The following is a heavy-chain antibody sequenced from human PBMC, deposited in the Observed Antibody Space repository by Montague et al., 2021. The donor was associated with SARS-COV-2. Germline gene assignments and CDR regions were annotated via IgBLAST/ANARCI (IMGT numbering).Heavy chain of an antibody. D-gene: IGHD3-16*01. V-gene: IGHV4-4*02. CDR1: DGSISSPNW. Sequence: SETLSLTCAVPDGSISSPNWWNWVRQPPGKGLEWIGEIYYAGNTNYNPSLKSRVTIFIDKSKNHFSLQLSSVTAADTAVYYCARGETYHYGMDVWGQGTTVAVSS. CDR3: ARGETYHYGMDV. CDR2: IYYAGNT. J-gene: IGHJ6*02.